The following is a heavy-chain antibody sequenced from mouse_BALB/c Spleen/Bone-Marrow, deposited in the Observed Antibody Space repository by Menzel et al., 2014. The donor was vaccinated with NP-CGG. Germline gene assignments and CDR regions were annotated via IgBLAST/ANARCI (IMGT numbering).Heavy chain of an antibody. D-gene: IGHD1-1*01. CDR1: GYSFTGYN. J-gene: IGHJ1*01. Sequence: VQLQQSGPELVKTGASVKISCKAPGYSFTGYNMNWVKQSDGRSLEWIGNIDPYYGGTSYNQKFKGKATLTVDKSSSTAYMQLKSLTSEDSAVYYCATYGYSYWYFDVWGAGTTVTVSS. CDR3: ATYGYSYWYFDV. CDR2: IDPYYGGT. V-gene: IGHV1S135*01.